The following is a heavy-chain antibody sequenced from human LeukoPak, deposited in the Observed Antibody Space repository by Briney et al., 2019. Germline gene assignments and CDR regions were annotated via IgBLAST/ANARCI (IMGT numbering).Heavy chain of an antibody. CDR3: ARWFGELGAFDP. D-gene: IGHD3-10*01. CDR1: GGSISSGGYS. Sequence: SETLSLTCAVSGGSISSGGYSWSWIRQPPGKGLEWIGYIYHSESTYYNPSLKSRVTISVDRSKNQFSLKLSSVTAADTAVYYCARWFGELGAFDPWGQGTLVTVSS. V-gene: IGHV4-30-2*01. J-gene: IGHJ5*02. CDR2: IYHSEST.